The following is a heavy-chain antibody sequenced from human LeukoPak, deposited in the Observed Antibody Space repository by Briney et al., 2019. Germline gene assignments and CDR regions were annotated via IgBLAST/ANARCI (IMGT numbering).Heavy chain of an antibody. V-gene: IGHV3-20*04. CDR3: ARAVGSCTNGVCYESYYYMDV. D-gene: IGHD2-8*01. CDR2: INWNGGST. J-gene: IGHJ6*03. Sequence: PGGSLRLSCAASGFTFDHYGMSWVRQAPGKGLEWVSGINWNGGSTGYADSVKGRFTISRDNAKNSLYLQMNSLRAEDTALYYCARAVGSCTNGVCYESYYYMDVWGKGTTVTVSS. CDR1: GFTFDHYG.